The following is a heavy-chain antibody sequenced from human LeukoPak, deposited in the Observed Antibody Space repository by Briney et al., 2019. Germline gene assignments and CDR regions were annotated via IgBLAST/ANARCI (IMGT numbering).Heavy chain of an antibody. CDR2: INHSGST. D-gene: IGHD1-14*01. CDR3: ARGGIFVYTGASFFDY. Sequence: SETLSLTCAVYGGSFSGYYWSWIRQPPGKGLEWIGEINHSGSTNYNPSLKSRVTISVDTSKNQFSLKLSSVTAADTAVYYCARGGIFVYTGASFFDYWGQGTLVTVSS. V-gene: IGHV4-34*01. CDR1: GGSFSGYY. J-gene: IGHJ4*02.